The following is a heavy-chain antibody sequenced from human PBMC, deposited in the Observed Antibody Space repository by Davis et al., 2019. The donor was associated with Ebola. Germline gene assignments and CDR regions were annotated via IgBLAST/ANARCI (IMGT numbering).Heavy chain of an antibody. J-gene: IGHJ4*02. Sequence: GESLKISCAASGFTFSSYWMNWVRQAPGKGLEWVSSISSSSSYIYYADSVKGRFTISRDNAKNSLYLQMNSLRAEDTAVYYCARDLGYSYGCFNYWGQGTLVTVSS. CDR1: GFTFSSYW. CDR2: ISSSSSYI. D-gene: IGHD5-18*01. V-gene: IGHV3-21*01. CDR3: ARDLGYSYGCFNY.